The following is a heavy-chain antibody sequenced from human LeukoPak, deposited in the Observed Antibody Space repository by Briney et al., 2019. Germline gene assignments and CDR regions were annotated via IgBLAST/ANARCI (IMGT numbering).Heavy chain of an antibody. V-gene: IGHV4-59*01. CDR3: ASSHCTSCSCYSFDH. Sequence: SETLSLTCTVSGGSIGSYYWSWIRQPPGKGLEWLGYISYSGSTNYNPSLESRLTMSVDTSKNHFSLELTCVTAADTAVYYCASSHCTSCSCYSFDHWGQGTLVTVSS. CDR1: GGSIGSYY. D-gene: IGHD2-15*01. J-gene: IGHJ4*02. CDR2: ISYSGST.